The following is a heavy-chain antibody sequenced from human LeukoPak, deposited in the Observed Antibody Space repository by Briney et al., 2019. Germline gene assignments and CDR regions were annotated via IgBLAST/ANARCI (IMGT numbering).Heavy chain of an antibody. J-gene: IGHJ4*02. CDR1: GGSISSYS. CDR3: AREGYSSSWYRPSYFDY. Sequence: SETLSLTCTFSGGSISSYSWSWIRQPAGKGLEWIGRIYTSGSTNYNPSLKSRVTMSVDTSKNQFSLKLSSVTAADTAVYYCAREGYSSSWYRPSYFDYWGQGTLVTVSS. CDR2: IYTSGST. D-gene: IGHD6-13*01. V-gene: IGHV4-4*07.